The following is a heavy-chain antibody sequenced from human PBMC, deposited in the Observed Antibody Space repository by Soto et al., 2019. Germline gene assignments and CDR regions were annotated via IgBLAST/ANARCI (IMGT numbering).Heavy chain of an antibody. CDR3: ARVHVMVVAGSTFDY. V-gene: IGHV4-39*01. CDR1: GGSISSSSYY. CDR2: IYYSGST. Sequence: PSGTRSITCTVSGGSISSSSYYWGWIRQPPGKGLEWIGSIYYSGSTYYNPSLKSRVTISVDTSKNQFSLKLSSVTAADTAVYYCARVHVMVVAGSTFDYWGHGTLVTVS. J-gene: IGHJ4*01. D-gene: IGHD6-19*01.